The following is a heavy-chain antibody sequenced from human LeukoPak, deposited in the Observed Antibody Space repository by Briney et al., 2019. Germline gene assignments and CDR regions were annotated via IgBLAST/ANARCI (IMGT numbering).Heavy chain of an antibody. J-gene: IGHJ4*02. CDR3: AKDLYYYDSSGPNDC. Sequence: GSLRLSCAASGFTFSSYAMSWVRQAPGKGLEWVSAISGSGGSTYYADSVKGRFTISRDNSKNTLYLQMNSLRAEDTAVYYCAKDLYYYDSSGPNDCWGQGTLVTVSS. CDR2: ISGSGGST. V-gene: IGHV3-23*01. CDR1: GFTFSSYA. D-gene: IGHD3-22*01.